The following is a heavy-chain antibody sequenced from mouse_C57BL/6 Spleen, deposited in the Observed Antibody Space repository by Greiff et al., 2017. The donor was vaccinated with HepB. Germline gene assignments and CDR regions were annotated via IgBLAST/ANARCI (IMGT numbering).Heavy chain of an antibody. CDR3: ARSGVTTVVDWYFDV. CDR2: IYPRDGST. Sequence: VQLQESGPELVKPGASVKLSCKASGYTFTSYDINLVKQRPGQGLEWIGWIYPRDGSTKYNEKFKGKATLTVDTSSSTAYMELHSLTSADSAVYFCARSGVTTVVDWYFDVWGTGTTVTVSS. CDR1: GYTFTSYD. D-gene: IGHD1-1*01. V-gene: IGHV1-85*01. J-gene: IGHJ1*03.